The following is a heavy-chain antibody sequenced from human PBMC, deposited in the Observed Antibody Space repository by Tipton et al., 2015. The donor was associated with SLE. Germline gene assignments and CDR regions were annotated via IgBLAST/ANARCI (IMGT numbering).Heavy chain of an antibody. CDR2: INYSGST. Sequence: GLVKPSETLSLTCTVSGGSITSHFWSWIRQPPGKGLEWIGYINYSGSTNYNPSLKSRVTISVDTSKNQFSLKVTSVTAADTAVYYCARQRGNGWPPQYYQHWGQGTLVTVSS. CDR3: ARQRGNGWPPQYYQH. CDR1: GGSITSHF. D-gene: IGHD2-15*01. V-gene: IGHV4-59*08. J-gene: IGHJ1*01.